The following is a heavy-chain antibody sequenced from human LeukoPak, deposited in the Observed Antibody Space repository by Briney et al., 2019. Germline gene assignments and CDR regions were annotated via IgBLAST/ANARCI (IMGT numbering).Heavy chain of an antibody. D-gene: IGHD1-26*01. Sequence: PGGSLRLSCEASGFPFSAYAMTWVRQAPGKGLEWVSTISSGGASTFYADSVKGRFTISKDNSKNTLYLQMSSLGAEDTALYYCAKDSRTGSSRAFDYWGQGVLVTVSS. V-gene: IGHV3-23*01. CDR3: AKDSRTGSSRAFDY. CDR1: GFPFSAYA. CDR2: ISSGGAST. J-gene: IGHJ4*02.